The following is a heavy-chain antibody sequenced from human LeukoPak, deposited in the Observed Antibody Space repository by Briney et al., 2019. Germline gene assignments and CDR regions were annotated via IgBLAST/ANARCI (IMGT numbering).Heavy chain of an antibody. J-gene: IGHJ4*02. Sequence: SETLSLTCAVSAGSISGSNWWNWVRQPPGKGLESIGKIYHCGGTNYTPSLKSRVTISLDKSKSHFSLNLSSVTAADTAVYFCARGDPAGLFDSWGQGHLVTVSS. D-gene: IGHD3-10*01. CDR3: ARGDPAGLFDS. CDR1: AGSISGSNW. V-gene: IGHV4-4*02. CDR2: IYHCGGT.